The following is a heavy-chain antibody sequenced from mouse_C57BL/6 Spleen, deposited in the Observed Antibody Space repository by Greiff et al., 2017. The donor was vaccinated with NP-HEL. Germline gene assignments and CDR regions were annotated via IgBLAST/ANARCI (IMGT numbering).Heavy chain of an antibody. D-gene: IGHD2-5*01. J-gene: IGHJ2*01. CDR1: GYTFTSYW. CDR2: IDPSDSYT. V-gene: IGHV1-69*01. Sequence: VQLQQPGAELVMPGASVKLSCKASGYTFTSYWMHWVKQRPGQGLEWIGEIDPSDSYTNYNQKFKGKSTLTVDKSSSTAYMQLSSLTSEDSAVYYCARSEYYSNPYFDYWGQGTTLTVSS. CDR3: ARSEYYSNPYFDY.